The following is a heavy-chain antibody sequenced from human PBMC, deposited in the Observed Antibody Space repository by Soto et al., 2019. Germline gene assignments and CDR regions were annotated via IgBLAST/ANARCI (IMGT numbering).Heavy chain of an antibody. D-gene: IGHD4-17*01. V-gene: IGHV3-15*07. CDR3: TMDSYSPTVEVRLDD. CDR1: GFDISNAW. Sequence: PGGTLRLSCAGSGFDISNAWINWVRQAPGKGLEWVGRIKSKALGGTTDFAAPVRGRFAITRDDSRNMAYMQMNSLNTEDTAVYYCTMDSYSPTVEVRLDDWGHGTLVTVSS. J-gene: IGHJ4*01. CDR2: IKSKALGGTT.